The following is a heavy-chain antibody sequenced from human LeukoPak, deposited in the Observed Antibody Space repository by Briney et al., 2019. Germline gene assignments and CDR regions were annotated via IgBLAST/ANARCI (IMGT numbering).Heavy chain of an antibody. CDR3: TKELHVAVAVADYYYFYMDV. Sequence: GGSLRLSCAAPRFAFSNFAMGWVRQSPGKGLEWLSTINGGGNTTFYSDSVKGRFTISRDNSKNTLYLHMDSLRPDDTATYYCTKELHVAVAVADYYYFYMDVWGRGTAVTVSS. D-gene: IGHD6-19*01. CDR1: RFAFSNFA. CDR2: INGGGNTT. J-gene: IGHJ6*03. V-gene: IGHV3-23*01.